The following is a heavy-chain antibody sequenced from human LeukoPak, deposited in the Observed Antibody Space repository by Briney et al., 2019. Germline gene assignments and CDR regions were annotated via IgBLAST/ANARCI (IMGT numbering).Heavy chain of an antibody. J-gene: IGHJ5*02. D-gene: IGHD2-2*01. CDR2: IYHSAST. CDR3: ARGSTSWNWFDP. V-gene: IGHV4-38-2*02. Sequence: SETLSLTCTVSGYSISSGYYWGWIRQPPGKGLEWIGSIYHSASTYYNPSLKSRVTISVDASKNQFSLKLSSVTAAGTAVYYCARGSTSWNWFDPWGQGTLVTVSS. CDR1: GYSISSGYY.